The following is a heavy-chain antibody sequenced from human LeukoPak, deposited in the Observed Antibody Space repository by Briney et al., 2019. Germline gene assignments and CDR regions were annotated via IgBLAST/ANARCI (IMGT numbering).Heavy chain of an antibody. J-gene: IGHJ4*02. CDR1: GFTFSSYG. Sequence: PGGSLRLSCAASGFTFSSYGMHWVRQAPGKGLEWVAVISYDGSNKYYADSVKGRFTISRDNSKNTLYLQMNSLRAEDTAVYYCAKDRRRGENYFDYWGQGTLVTVSS. V-gene: IGHV3-30*18. CDR2: ISYDGSNK. D-gene: IGHD3-16*01. CDR3: AKDRRRGENYFDY.